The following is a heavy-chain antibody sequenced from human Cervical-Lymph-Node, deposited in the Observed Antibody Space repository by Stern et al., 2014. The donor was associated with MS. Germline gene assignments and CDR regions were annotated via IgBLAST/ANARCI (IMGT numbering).Heavy chain of an antibody. Sequence: QVQLVQSGAEVKKPGASVKVSCKASGYTFTGFYMHWVRQAPGQGLEWMGRINPNSGGTIYAQKFQGRVTMTRDTSISTAYMELSRLRSDDTAVYYCARDQDFWSGSHYYYGMDVWGQGTTVTVSS. CDR1: GYTFTGFY. J-gene: IGHJ6*02. V-gene: IGHV1-2*06. CDR2: INPNSGGT. CDR3: ARDQDFWSGSHYYYGMDV. D-gene: IGHD3-3*01.